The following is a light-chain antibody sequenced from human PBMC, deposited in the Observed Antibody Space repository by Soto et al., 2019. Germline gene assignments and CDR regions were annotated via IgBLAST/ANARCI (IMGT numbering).Light chain of an antibody. Sequence: QSALTQPASVSGSPGQSITISCTGTSSDVGGYNYVSWYQQHPGHPGKAPKLIIYDVNNRPSGVSNRFSGSKSGNTASLTISGLQAEDEADYYCSSYTSSTTLIFGGGTQLTVL. CDR2: DVN. CDR1: SSDVGGYNY. J-gene: IGLJ7*01. V-gene: IGLV2-14*01. CDR3: SSYTSSTTLI.